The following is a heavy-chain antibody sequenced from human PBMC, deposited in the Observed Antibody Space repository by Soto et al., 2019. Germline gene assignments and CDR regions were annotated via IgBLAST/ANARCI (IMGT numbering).Heavy chain of an antibody. V-gene: IGHV4-59*01. CDR3: ARDRGLRFLEWLAYGMDV. Sequence: SETLSLTCTVSGGSISSYYWSWIRQPPGKGLEWIGYIYYSGSTNYNPSLKSRVTISVDTSKNQFSLKLSSVTAADTAVYHCARDRGLRFLEWLAYGMDVWGQGTTVTVSS. CDR1: GGSISSYY. D-gene: IGHD3-3*01. CDR2: IYYSGST. J-gene: IGHJ6*02.